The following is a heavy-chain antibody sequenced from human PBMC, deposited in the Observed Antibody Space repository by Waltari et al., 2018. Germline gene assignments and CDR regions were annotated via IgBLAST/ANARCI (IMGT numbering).Heavy chain of an antibody. CDR3: ARRYSAKGICFDY. Sequence: QVQLQESGPGLVKPSETLSLTCAVSGYSISSGYYWGWIRQPPGKGLEWIGSIYHSGGTYYNPSLKSRVTISVDTSKNQFSLKLSSVTAADTAVYYCARRYSAKGICFDYWGQGTLVTVSS. D-gene: IGHD2-15*01. V-gene: IGHV4-38-2*01. CDR2: IYHSGGT. CDR1: GYSISSGYY. J-gene: IGHJ4*02.